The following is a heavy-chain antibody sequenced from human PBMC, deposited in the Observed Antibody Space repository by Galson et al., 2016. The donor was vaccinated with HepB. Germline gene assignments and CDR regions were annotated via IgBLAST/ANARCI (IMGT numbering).Heavy chain of an antibody. CDR1: FPFDNYA. CDR3: SRVVGLDYDFWSGYPDFDY. J-gene: IGHJ4*02. Sequence: FPFDNYAMSWFRQAPGKGLHWVGFIRSNSYGGTTDYAASVKGSFTISRDDSKSIVYLQMNRLKTEDTAVYYCSRVVGLDYDFWSGYPDFDYWGQGALVTVSS. V-gene: IGHV3-49*03. CDR2: IRSNSYGGTT. D-gene: IGHD3-3*01.